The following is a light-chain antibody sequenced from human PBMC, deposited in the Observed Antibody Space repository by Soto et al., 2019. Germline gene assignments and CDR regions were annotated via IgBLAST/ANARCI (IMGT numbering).Light chain of an antibody. J-gene: IGKJ1*01. CDR1: QTISSNY. Sequence: EIVLTQSPGTLSVSPGERATLSCRASQTISSNYLAWYQQKPGQAPSLLIYGTSSRATGIPDRFSGSGSGTDFTLTICRVEAEVSAIYYCQQYVSWTFGQGTKVEI. CDR3: QQYVSWT. V-gene: IGKV3-20*01. CDR2: GTS.